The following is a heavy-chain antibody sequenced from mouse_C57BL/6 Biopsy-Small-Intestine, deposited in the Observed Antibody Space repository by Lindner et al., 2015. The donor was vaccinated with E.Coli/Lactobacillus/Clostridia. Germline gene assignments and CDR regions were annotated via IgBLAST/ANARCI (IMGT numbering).Heavy chain of an antibody. Sequence: VQLQESGPELVKSGASVKISCKTSGYSFTGYYMNWVKQSPEKSLEWIGEINPSTAGTTYNEKFRAKATLTIDKSSSTAYMQLKSLTSEDSAVYYCARREVYYFDYWGQGTTLTVSS. V-gene: IGHV1-42*01. CDR3: ARREVYYFDY. J-gene: IGHJ2*01. CDR1: GYSFTGYY. CDR2: INPSTAGT.